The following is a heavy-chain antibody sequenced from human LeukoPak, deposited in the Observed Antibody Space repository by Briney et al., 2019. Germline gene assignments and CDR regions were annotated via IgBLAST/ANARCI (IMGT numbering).Heavy chain of an antibody. D-gene: IGHD1-26*01. CDR3: ARHLGYSPLDY. Sequence: SETLSLTCAVSGASISSRGYFWGWLRLPPGKGLEWIGSIYYSGNTYYNPSLKSRVTISIDTSKNQFSLNLSSVTAADTAVYYCARHLGYSPLDYWGQGTLVTVSS. CDR2: IYYSGNT. J-gene: IGHJ4*02. V-gene: IGHV4-39*01. CDR1: GASISSRGYF.